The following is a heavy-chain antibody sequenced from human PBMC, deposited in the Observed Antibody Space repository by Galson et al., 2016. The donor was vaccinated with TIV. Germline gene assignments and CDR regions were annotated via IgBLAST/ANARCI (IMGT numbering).Heavy chain of an antibody. J-gene: IGHJ6*02. Sequence: SLRLSCAASQFTFTSYSIHWVRQAPGKGLEWLSVLSSDGSNKFYADPVKGRFTLSRDKSKRTVFLQMDRLTPDDTAVYYCARDAVTYPSYYHLYGMDVWGQGTTVTVSS. CDR2: LSSDGSNK. D-gene: IGHD2-21*02. CDR3: ARDAVTYPSYYHLYGMDV. CDR1: QFTFTSYS. V-gene: IGHV3-30*04.